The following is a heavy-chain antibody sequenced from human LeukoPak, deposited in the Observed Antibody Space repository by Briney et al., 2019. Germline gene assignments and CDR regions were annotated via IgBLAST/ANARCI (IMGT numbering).Heavy chain of an antibody. CDR1: GFDVSRYY. V-gene: IGHV3-53*05. J-gene: IGHJ4*02. CDR3: MDTAVG. D-gene: IGHD5-18*01. CDR2: IYSDGST. Sequence: GWSLRLSCAASGFDVSRYYMTWVRQPPGKGLEWVSVIYSDGSTYYADSVKGRFTISRDNSKNTVYLQMNRLRVEDTAVYSCMDTAVGWGQGTLVTVSS.